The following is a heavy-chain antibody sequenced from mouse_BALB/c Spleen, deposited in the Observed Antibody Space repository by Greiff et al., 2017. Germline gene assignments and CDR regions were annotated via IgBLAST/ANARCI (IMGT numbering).Heavy chain of an antibody. V-gene: IGHV5-12-2*01. J-gene: IGHJ2*01. D-gene: IGHD1-1*01. CDR2: ISNGGGST. CDR3: ARRGEYYNYFDY. Sequence: EVQLVESGGGLVQPGGSLKLSCAASGFTFSSYTMSWVRQTPEKRLEWVAYISNGGGSTYYPDTVKGRFTISRDNAKNTLYLQMSSLKSEDTAMYYCARRGEYYNYFDYWGQGTTLTVSS. CDR1: GFTFSSYT.